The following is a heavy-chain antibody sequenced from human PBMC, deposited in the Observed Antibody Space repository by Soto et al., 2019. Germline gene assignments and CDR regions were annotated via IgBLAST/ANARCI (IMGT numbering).Heavy chain of an antibody. CDR3: AVSNGVPAAH. J-gene: IGHJ4*02. V-gene: IGHV3-48*01. CDR2: ISSSSSTI. Sequence: GGSLRLSCAASGFTFSSYSMNWVRQAPGKGLEWVSYISSSSSTIYYADSVKGRFTISRDNAKNSLYLQMNSLRAEDTAVYYCAVSNGVPAAHWGQGTLVTVSS. D-gene: IGHD2-2*01. CDR1: GFTFSSYS.